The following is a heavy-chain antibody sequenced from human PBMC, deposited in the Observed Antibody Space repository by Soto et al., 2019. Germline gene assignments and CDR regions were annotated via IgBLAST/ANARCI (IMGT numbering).Heavy chain of an antibody. V-gene: IGHV3-23*01. CDR3: TKARESSGSYRPFDY. D-gene: IGHD3-22*01. CDR2: ISASGVST. J-gene: IGHJ4*02. CDR1: GFTFNTYA. Sequence: TGGSLRLSCAASGFTFNTYAMSWVRQAPGEGLEWVSAISASGVSTNYADSVKGRFTISRDNYKNTLYLQMSSLRAEDTAVYYCTKARESSGSYRPFDYWGQGTLVTVSS.